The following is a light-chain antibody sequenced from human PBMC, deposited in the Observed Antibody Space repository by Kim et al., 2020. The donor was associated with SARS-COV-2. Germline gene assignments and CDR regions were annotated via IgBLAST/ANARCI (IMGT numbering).Light chain of an antibody. V-gene: IGKV1-5*03. CDR2: RAY. Sequence: CACIGDRVSLTSRESQSVHVWLTWYQQKPGKAPKLLIYRAYNLERGVPARFSGSGSGTEFTLTISSLQPDDFATYYCQQFHRFITFGQGTRLEIK. J-gene: IGKJ5*01. CDR1: QSVHVW. CDR3: QQFHRFIT.